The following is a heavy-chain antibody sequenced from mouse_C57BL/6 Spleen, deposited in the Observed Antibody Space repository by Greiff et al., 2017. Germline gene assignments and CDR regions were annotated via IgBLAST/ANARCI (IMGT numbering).Heavy chain of an antibody. CDR3: AREGAGTGFAC. CDR2: IHPNSGST. CDR1: GYTFTSYW. Sequence: QVQLQQPGAELVKPGASVKLSCKASGYTFTSYWMHWVKQRPGQGLEWIGMIHPNSGSTNYNEKFKSKATLTVDKSSSAAYMQLSSLTSEDSAVYYCAREGAGTGFACWGPGTLVTVAA. J-gene: IGHJ3*01. V-gene: IGHV1-64*01. D-gene: IGHD4-1*01.